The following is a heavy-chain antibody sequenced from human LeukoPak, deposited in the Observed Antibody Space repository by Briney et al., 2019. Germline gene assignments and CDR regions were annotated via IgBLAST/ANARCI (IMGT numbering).Heavy chain of an antibody. CDR1: GFTFSSYG. V-gene: IGHV3-30*18. CDR2: ISYDGSNK. Sequence: GGSLRLSCAASGFTFSSYGMHWVRQAPGKGLEWVAVISYDGSNKYYADSVKGRFTISRDNSKNTLYLQMNSLRAEDTAVYYCAKAVFGVVMLVYGMDVWGQGTTVTVSS. J-gene: IGHJ6*02. CDR3: AKAVFGVVMLVYGMDV. D-gene: IGHD3-3*01.